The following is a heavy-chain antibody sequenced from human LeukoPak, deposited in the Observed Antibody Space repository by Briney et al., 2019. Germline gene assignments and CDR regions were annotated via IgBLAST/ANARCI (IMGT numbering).Heavy chain of an antibody. J-gene: IGHJ4*02. CDR1: GFTFSSYE. CDR3: ARQDPELAY. Sequence: GGSLRLSCAASGFTFSSYEMNWVRQAPGKGLEWVSYINSGASTIYYADSVKGRFTISRDNAKNSLYLQMNSLRVEDTTVYYSARQDPELAYWGQGTLVTVSS. V-gene: IGHV3-48*03. D-gene: IGHD1-26*01. CDR2: INSGASTI.